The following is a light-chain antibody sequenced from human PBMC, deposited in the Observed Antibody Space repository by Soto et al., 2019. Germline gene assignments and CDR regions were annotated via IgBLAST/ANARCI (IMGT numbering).Light chain of an antibody. V-gene: IGKV1-39*01. Sequence: ITQSPWSLSASVGDRVTITCRASQSISSYLNWYQQKPGKAPKLLIYAASSLQSGVPSRFSGSGSGTDFTLTISSLQPEDFATYYCQQSYSTPWTFGQGTKVDIK. CDR1: QSISSY. J-gene: IGKJ1*01. CDR2: AAS. CDR3: QQSYSTPWT.